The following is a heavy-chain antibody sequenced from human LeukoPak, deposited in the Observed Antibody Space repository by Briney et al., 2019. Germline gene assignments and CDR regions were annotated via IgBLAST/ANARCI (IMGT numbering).Heavy chain of an antibody. D-gene: IGHD6-19*01. J-gene: IGHJ6*03. CDR3: AKFRGADYYNYYMDV. V-gene: IGHV3-23*01. CDR2: IGGSGGSR. CDR1: GFNFRNYA. Sequence: GGSLRLSCAASGFNFRNYAMSWVRQAPGKGLEWVSGIGGSGGSRYSADSVKGRFTISRDNSKNTLYLQMDSLRAEDTAVYYSAKFRGADYYNYYMDVWGKGTTVTVSS.